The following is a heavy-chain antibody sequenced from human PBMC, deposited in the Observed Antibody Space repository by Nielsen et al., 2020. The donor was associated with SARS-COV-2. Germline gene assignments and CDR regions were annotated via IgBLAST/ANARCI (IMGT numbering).Heavy chain of an antibody. CDR2: INWNSGTT. Sequence: GESLKISCAASGFTFDDYGMSWVRQAPGKGLEWVSGINWNSGTTYYRDSVKGRFTISRDNSKSSLFLQMNSLTTEDTAFYYCAKEKLNSNWSAFDYWGQGTLVTVSS. CDR1: GFTFDDYG. D-gene: IGHD6-13*01. J-gene: IGHJ4*02. V-gene: IGHV3-43*02. CDR3: AKEKLNSNWSAFDY.